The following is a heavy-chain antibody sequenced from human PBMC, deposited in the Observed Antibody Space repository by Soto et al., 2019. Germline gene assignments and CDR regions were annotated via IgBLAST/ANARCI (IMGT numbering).Heavy chain of an antibody. V-gene: IGHV1-2*06. CDR1: GYTFTAYY. D-gene: IGHD1-20*01. Sequence: QVHLVQSGAEVKKPGASVRVSCKASGYTFTAYYMHWVRQAPGQGLEWMGQIKSNSGDTKYAQNFQGRVTMTRDTSISTAYMEVHRLTSDDTAVYYCARVGLHNLNYFDYWGQGPLVTVSS. CDR3: ARVGLHNLNYFDY. CDR2: IKSNSGDT. J-gene: IGHJ4*02.